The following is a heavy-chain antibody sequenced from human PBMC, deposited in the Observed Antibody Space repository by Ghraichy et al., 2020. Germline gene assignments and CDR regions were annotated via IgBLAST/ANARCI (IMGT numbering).Heavy chain of an antibody. D-gene: IGHD6-19*01. Sequence: SETLSLTCTVSGGSMSSSNYYWGWIRQPPGKGLEWIGSIFYSGSTHYNPSLKSRVTISIDTSKNQFSLKLGSVTAADTAVYYWAKTYSSGWTTRLGGWFDPWGQGTLVTVSS. V-gene: IGHV4-39*01. CDR2: IFYSGST. CDR3: AKTYSSGWTTRLGGWFDP. J-gene: IGHJ5*02. CDR1: GGSMSSSNYY.